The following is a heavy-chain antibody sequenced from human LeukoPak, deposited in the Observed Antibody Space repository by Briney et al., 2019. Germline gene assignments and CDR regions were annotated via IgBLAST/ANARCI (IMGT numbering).Heavy chain of an antibody. CDR3: ATYSGPDKWDASDM. CDR1: GFTFSSYG. D-gene: IGHD1-26*01. Sequence: GGSLRLSCAASGFTFSSYGMHWVRQAPGKGLEWVAVIWYDGSNKYYADSVKGRFTISRDNAKNSLHLQMNSLRAEDTAVYYCATYSGPDKWDASDMWGQGTLVTVSS. CDR2: IWYDGSNK. J-gene: IGHJ3*02. V-gene: IGHV3-33*03.